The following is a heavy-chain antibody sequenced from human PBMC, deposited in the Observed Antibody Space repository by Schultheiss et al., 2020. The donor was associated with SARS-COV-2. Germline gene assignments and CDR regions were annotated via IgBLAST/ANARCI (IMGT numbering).Heavy chain of an antibody. CDR1: GYTFTNYG. CDR2: IIPIFGTA. V-gene: IGHV1-2*02. J-gene: IGHJ4*02. D-gene: IGHD5-18*01. CDR3: AREEAAKIFGY. Sequence: ASVKVSCKTSGYTFTNYGISWVRRAPGQGLEWMGGIIPIFGTANYAQKFQGRVTMTRDTSISTAYMELSRLRSDDTAVYYCAREEAAKIFGYWGQGTLVTVSS.